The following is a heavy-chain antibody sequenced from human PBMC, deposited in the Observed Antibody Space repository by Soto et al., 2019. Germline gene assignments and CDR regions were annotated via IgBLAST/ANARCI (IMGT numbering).Heavy chain of an antibody. D-gene: IGHD3-10*01. Sequence: SETLSLTCTVSGGSVSSVSYYWSWIRHPPGKGLEWIGYIYYSGSTNYNPSLKSRVTISVDTSKNQFSLKLSSVTAADTAVYYCARVSGRYYFDYWGQGTLVTVSS. CDR3: ARVSGRYYFDY. V-gene: IGHV4-61*01. CDR2: IYYSGST. CDR1: GGSVSSVSYY. J-gene: IGHJ4*02.